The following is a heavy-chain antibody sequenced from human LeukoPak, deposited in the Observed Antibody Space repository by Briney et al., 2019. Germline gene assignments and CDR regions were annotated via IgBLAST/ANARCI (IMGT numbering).Heavy chain of an antibody. CDR1: GFTFSSYS. V-gene: IGHV3-21*04. J-gene: IGHJ4*02. CDR2: ISSSSSYI. D-gene: IGHD2-15*01. CDR3: AKEEDIVVVVAATGDSIDY. Sequence: GGSLRLSCAASGFTFSSYSMNWVRQAPGKGLEWVSSISSSSSYIYYADSVKGRFTISRDNAKNSLYLQMNSLRAEDTAVYYCAKEEDIVVVVAATGDSIDYWGQGTLVTVSS.